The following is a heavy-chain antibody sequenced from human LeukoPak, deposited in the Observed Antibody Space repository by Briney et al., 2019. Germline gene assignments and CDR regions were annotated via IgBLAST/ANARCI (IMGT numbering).Heavy chain of an antibody. J-gene: IGHJ4*02. Sequence: SQTLSLTCDISGDSFSSNSAAWNWIRQSPSRGLEWLGRTYYRSKWYNDYAVSVKSRITINPDTSKNQFSLQLNSVTPEDTAVYYCARDVWVTIFGVVIEKNFDYWGQGTLVTVSS. V-gene: IGHV6-1*01. D-gene: IGHD3-3*01. CDR3: ARDVWVTIFGVVIEKNFDY. CDR1: GDSFSSNSAA. CDR2: TYYRSKWYN.